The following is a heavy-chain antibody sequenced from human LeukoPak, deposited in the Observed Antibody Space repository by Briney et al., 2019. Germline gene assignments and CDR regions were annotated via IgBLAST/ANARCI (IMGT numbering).Heavy chain of an antibody. CDR1: GFTFSSYS. Sequence: KPGGSLRLSCAASGFTFSSYSMNWVRQAPGKGLEWVSSISSSSSYIYYADSVKGRFTISRDNAKNSLYLQMSSLRSEDTAVYYCASHSSSWLGERYWFDPWGQGTLVTVSS. J-gene: IGHJ5*02. CDR3: ASHSSSWLGERYWFDP. D-gene: IGHD6-13*01. CDR2: ISSSSSYI. V-gene: IGHV3-21*04.